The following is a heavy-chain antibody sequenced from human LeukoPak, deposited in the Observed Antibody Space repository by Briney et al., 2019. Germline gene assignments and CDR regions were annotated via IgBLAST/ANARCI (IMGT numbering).Heavy chain of an antibody. J-gene: IGHJ3*02. CDR1: GFTFTSSA. Sequence: GTSVKVSCKASGFTFTSSAMQWVRQARGRRLEWIGWIVVGSGNTNYAQKFQERVTITRDMSTSTAYMELSSLRSEDTAVYYCAADGRGRASGSYYIIDAFDIWGQGTMVTVSS. CDR3: AADGRGRASGSYYIIDAFDI. V-gene: IGHV1-58*02. CDR2: IVVGSGNT. D-gene: IGHD3-10*01.